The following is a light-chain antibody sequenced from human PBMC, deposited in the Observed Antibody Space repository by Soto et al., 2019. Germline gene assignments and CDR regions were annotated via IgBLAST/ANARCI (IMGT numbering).Light chain of an antibody. V-gene: IGKV3-20*01. Sequence: PGESATLSCRASQPVSSNFLAWYQQKPGQAPRLLIYGVSSRASGIPDRFFGSGSGTDFTLTINRLEPEDFAVYYCQQYANSPITFGQGTRLEIK. CDR1: QPVSSNF. J-gene: IGKJ5*01. CDR3: QQYANSPIT. CDR2: GVS.